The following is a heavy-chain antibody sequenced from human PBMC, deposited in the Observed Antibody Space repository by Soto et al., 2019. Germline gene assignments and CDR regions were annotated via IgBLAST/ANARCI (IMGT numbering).Heavy chain of an antibody. CDR3: ARHLSGYGYLYFEY. V-gene: IGHV4-39*01. J-gene: IGHJ4*02. Sequence: QLQLQESGPGLVKPSETKSLTCTVSGGSIRSNSYCWAWIRQPPGKGLEWIGSGYHGGNTYYNPSHKSRVTISVDTSTNQFSLKLSSVTAADTAVYYCARHLSGYGYLYFEYWGQGILVTVSS. CDR1: GGSIRSNSYC. CDR2: GYHGGNT. D-gene: IGHD5-18*01.